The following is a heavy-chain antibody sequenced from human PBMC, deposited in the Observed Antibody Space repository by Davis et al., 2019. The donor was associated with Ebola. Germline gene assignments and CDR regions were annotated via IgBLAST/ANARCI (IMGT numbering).Heavy chain of an antibody. CDR1: GFTFSGSA. J-gene: IGHJ6*02. V-gene: IGHV3-73*01. Sequence: PGGSLRLSCAASGFTFSGSAMHWVRQASGKGLEWAGRIRSKANSYATAYAASVKGRFTISRDESKKTAYLQMNSLKAEDTAVYYWSGTSSSGDVWGQGTTVTVSS. CDR2: IRSKANSYAT. CDR3: SGTSSSGDV. D-gene: IGHD2-2*01.